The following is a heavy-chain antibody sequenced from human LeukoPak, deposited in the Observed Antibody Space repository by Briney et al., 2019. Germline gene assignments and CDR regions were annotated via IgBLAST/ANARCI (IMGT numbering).Heavy chain of an antibody. CDR1: GGTFSSYA. J-gene: IGHJ4*02. D-gene: IGHD3-22*01. CDR2: IIPIFGTA. V-gene: IGHV1-69*13. CDR3: ARYYYDSSGYPY. Sequence: SVKVSCKASGGTFSSYAISWVRQAPGQGLERMGGIIPIFGTANYAQKFQGRVTITADESTSTAYMELSSLRSEDTAVYYCARYYYDSSGYPYWGQGTLVTVSS.